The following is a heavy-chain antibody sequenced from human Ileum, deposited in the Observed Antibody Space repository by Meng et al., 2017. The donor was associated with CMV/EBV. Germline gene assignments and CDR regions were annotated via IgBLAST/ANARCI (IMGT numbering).Heavy chain of an antibody. Sequence: SETLSLTCTVSGGSISSYYWSWFRQPPGKGLEWIGYIYYSGSTNYNPSLKSRVTISVDTSKNQFSLKLSSVTAADTAVYYCARVLGGAAAGTAYYYYYGMDVWGQGTTVTVSS. D-gene: IGHD6-13*01. CDR3: ARVLGGAAAGTAYYYYYGMDV. V-gene: IGHV4-59*01. CDR1: GGSISSYY. J-gene: IGHJ6*02. CDR2: IYYSGST.